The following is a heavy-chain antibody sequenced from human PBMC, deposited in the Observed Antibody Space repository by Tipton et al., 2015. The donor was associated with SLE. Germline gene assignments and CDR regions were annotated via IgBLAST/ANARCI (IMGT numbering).Heavy chain of an antibody. V-gene: IGHV4-38-2*02. Sequence: TLSLTCTVSGGSISNGYYWGWIRQPPGKGLEWIGSIYHSGSTYYNPSLKSRVTISVDTSKNQFSLKLSSVTAADTAVYYCARDRTVGAPRWFDPWGQGTLVTVSS. CDR1: GGSISNGYY. J-gene: IGHJ5*02. CDR2: IYHSGST. CDR3: ARDRTVGAPRWFDP. D-gene: IGHD1-26*01.